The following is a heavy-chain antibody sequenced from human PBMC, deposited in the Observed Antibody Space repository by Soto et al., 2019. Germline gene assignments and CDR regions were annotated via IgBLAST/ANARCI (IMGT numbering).Heavy chain of an antibody. Sequence: QVQLVQSGAEVKKPGASVKVSCQASGYAFSNNDISCVRQGTGQGLEWMGWMNPNRGNGGYAQKFQGRVTMTRDTSTSTAYMELSSLTSDDTAIYYCARMATSGTLNWFDPWGQGTLVTVSS. CDR2: MNPNRGNG. J-gene: IGHJ5*02. CDR1: GYAFSNND. V-gene: IGHV1-8*01. CDR3: ARMATSGTLNWFDP.